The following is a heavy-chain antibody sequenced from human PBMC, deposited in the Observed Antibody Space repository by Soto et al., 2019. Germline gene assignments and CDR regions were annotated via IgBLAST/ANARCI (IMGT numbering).Heavy chain of an antibody. J-gene: IGHJ6*03. D-gene: IGHD2-15*01. V-gene: IGHV3-23*01. Sequence: EVQLLESGGGLVQPGGSLRLSCAASGFTFSSYAMSWVRQAPGKGLEWVSAISGSGGSTYYADSVKGRFTISRDNSKNTLYLQMNSLRAEDTAVYYCAKGPRDRGYYYYYMDVWGKGTTVTVSS. CDR2: ISGSGGST. CDR3: AKGPRDRGYYYYYMDV. CDR1: GFTFSSYA.